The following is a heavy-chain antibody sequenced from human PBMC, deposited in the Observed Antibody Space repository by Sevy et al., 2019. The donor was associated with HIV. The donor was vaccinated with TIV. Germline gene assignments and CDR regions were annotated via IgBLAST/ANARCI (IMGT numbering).Heavy chain of an antibody. CDR1: GFAFSTHA. Sequence: GGSLRLSCVASGFAFSTHAMHWVRQAPDKGLEWVAVISYDGTNKNYADSVKDRFTISRDNSKNTLYLQMNSRRADDTGVYYCAREFTGWDLHLDYWGQGTLVTVSS. J-gene: IGHJ4*02. CDR2: ISYDGTNK. V-gene: IGHV3-30-3*01. D-gene: IGHD1-26*01. CDR3: AREFTGWDLHLDY.